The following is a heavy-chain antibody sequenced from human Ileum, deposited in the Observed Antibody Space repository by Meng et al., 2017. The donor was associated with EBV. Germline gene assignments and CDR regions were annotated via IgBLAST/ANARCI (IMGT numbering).Heavy chain of an antibody. D-gene: IGHD6-19*01. J-gene: IGHJ4*02. CDR1: GGSVSSGGNY. CDR3: ARDGYSSGSD. V-gene: IGHV4-61*08. CDR2: IYNSGST. Sequence: QGQLQESGPGLVKPSETLSLTCSVSGGSVSSGGNYWSWIRQPPGKGLEWIGYIYNSGSTNYNPSLKSRVTISVDTSKNQFSLKLSSVTAADTAVYYCARDGYSSGSDWGQGTLDTVSS.